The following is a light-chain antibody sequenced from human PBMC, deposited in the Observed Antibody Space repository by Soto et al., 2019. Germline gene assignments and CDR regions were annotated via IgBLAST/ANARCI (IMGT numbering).Light chain of an antibody. CDR2: DAS. V-gene: IGKV1-17*01. CDR1: QGIRND. J-gene: IGKJ1*01. CDR3: QQYETFSGT. Sequence: DNQMTQSPPSLSTSVGDRVTITCRASQGIRNDLGWYQQKPGEAPKLLIYDASALPRGVPSRFSGIGSGTKFTRTIASLQPDDFATYYGQQYETFSGTFGPVTKVDI.